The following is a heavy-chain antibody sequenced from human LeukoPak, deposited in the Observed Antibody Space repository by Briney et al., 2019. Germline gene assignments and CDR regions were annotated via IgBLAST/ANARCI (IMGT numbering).Heavy chain of an antibody. CDR3: ARGVYGSGDY. Sequence: PSETLSLNCTVSGGSISSYYWSWIRQPAGKGLEWIGRIYSSGCTNYNPSLKSRVTMSVGTSKNQFSLKLTSVTAADTAVYYCARGVYGSGDYWGQGTLVTLSS. CDR1: GGSISSYY. V-gene: IGHV4-4*07. J-gene: IGHJ4*02. CDR2: IYSSGCT. D-gene: IGHD3-10*01.